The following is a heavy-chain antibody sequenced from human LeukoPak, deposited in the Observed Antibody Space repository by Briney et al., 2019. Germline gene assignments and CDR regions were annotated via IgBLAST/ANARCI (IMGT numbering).Heavy chain of an antibody. V-gene: IGHV4-59*08. Sequence: PSETLSLTCTVSGVSIRSYYWSWIRQPPGKGLEWIGYIHFTGSTKYNPSLNSRVTMSVDTSKNQFSLQLSSVTATDTAVYFCARHSSSWYPDYWGQGTLVTVSS. CDR2: IHFTGST. CDR1: GVSIRSYY. J-gene: IGHJ4*02. D-gene: IGHD6-13*01. CDR3: ARHSSSWYPDY.